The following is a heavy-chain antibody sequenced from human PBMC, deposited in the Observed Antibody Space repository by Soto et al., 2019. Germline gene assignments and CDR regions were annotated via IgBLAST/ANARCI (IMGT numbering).Heavy chain of an antibody. D-gene: IGHD2-2*01. CDR2: IDHDGRST. J-gene: IGHJ1*01. CDR1: GFSLSTYR. V-gene: IGHV3-74*01. CDR3: VRRAGASYMPAEYFQH. Sequence: EVQLVESGGGLVQPGGSLRLSCAASGFSLSTYRMHWVRQSPGKGLVWVSRIDHDGRSTSYADSVKGRFTISRDTAKNTLYLPMNRLTVEDTAFYYCVRRAGASYMPAEYFQHWGQGTLVTVSS.